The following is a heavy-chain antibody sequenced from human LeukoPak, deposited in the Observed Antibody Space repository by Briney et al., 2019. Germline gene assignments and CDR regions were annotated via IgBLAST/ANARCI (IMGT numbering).Heavy chain of an antibody. J-gene: IGHJ4*02. D-gene: IGHD6-19*01. Sequence: PSETLSLTCTVSGGSISSGYYWGRIRQPPGKGLEWIGSIYHSGSTYYNPSLKSRVTISVDTSKNQFSLKLSSVTAADTAVYYCARDLYSGGWYHYFDYWGQGTLVTVSS. CDR1: GGSISSGYY. V-gene: IGHV4-38-2*02. CDR3: ARDLYSGGWYHYFDY. CDR2: IYHSGST.